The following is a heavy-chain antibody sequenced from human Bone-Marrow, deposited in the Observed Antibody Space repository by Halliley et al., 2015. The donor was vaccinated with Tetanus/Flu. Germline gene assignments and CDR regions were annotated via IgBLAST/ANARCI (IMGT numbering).Heavy chain of an antibody. CDR3: AEIGSGSFVFDI. CDR2: IKSDGSTT. J-gene: IGHJ3*02. Sequence: WVSGIKSDGSTTTYADSVRGRFTISRDNTKNMAYLQMNSLRVEDTAVYFCAEIGSGSFVFDIWGQGTMVTVSS. D-gene: IGHD3-10*01. V-gene: IGHV3-74*01.